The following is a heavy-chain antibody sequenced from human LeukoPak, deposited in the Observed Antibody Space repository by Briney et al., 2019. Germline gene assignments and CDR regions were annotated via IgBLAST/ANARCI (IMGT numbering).Heavy chain of an antibody. J-gene: IGHJ4*02. Sequence: GGSLRLSCAASGFTFGSYSMNWVRQAPGKGLEWVSSISSSSSYIYYADSVKGRFTISRDNAKNSLYLQMNSLRAEDTAVYYCARDPNYSGYDTPRLKSFDYWGQGTLVTVSS. CDR2: ISSSSSYI. V-gene: IGHV3-21*01. D-gene: IGHD5-12*01. CDR3: ARDPNYSGYDTPRLKSFDY. CDR1: GFTFGSYS.